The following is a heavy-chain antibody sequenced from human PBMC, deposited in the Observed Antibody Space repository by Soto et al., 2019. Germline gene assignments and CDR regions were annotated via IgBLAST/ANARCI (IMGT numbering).Heavy chain of an antibody. CDR3: GSEVYSYGFYYYGMYV. V-gene: IGHV5-51*01. CDR2: IYPGDSDT. CDR1: GYSFTSYW. J-gene: IGHJ6*04. Sequence: GESLKISCKGSGYSFTSYWIGWVRQMPGKGLEWMGIIYPGDSDTRYSPSFQGQVTISADQSMSTAYLQWSSLKASDTAMYYCGSEVYSYGFYYYGMYVYGRRSTFAVAS. D-gene: IGHD5-18*01.